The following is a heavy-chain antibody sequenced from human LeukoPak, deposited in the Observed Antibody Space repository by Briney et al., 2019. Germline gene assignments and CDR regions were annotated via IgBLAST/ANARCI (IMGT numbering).Heavy chain of an antibody. D-gene: IGHD2-21*01. CDR3: ARQGYLYNWFDP. CDR2: IHYSGST. V-gene: IGHV4-39*01. Sequence: PSETLSLTCTVSGGSISSSSHYWGWIRQPPGKGLEWIGRIHYSGSTYYNPSLKSRVTISVDTSKSQFSLKLSSVTAADTAVYYCARQGYLYNWFDPWGQGTLVTVSS. J-gene: IGHJ5*02. CDR1: GGSISSSSHY.